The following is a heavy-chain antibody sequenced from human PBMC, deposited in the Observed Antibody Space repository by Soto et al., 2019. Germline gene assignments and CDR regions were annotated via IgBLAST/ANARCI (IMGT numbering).Heavy chain of an antibody. CDR2: ISGSGGST. V-gene: IGHV3-23*01. Sequence: EVQLLESGGGLVQPRGSLRLSCAASGFTFSSYAMSWVRQAPGKGLEWVSAISGSGGSTYYADSVKGRFTISRDNSKNTLYLQLNGLRAEDTAVYYCAKVNYYDSRTGIDYWGQGTLVTVSS. D-gene: IGHD3-22*01. CDR3: AKVNYYDSRTGIDY. CDR1: GFTFSSYA. J-gene: IGHJ4*02.